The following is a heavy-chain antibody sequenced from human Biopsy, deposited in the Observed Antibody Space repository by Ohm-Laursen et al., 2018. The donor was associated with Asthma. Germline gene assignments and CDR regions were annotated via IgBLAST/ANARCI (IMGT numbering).Heavy chain of an antibody. CDR1: GFILSNYD. CDR3: ARGDWYGSASNGY. CDR2: LSYNGNNK. Sequence: SLRLSCAASGFILSNYDMHWVRQAPGRGLEWVAVLSYNGNNKYYADSVRGRFTISRDNSENTLYLQMNSLRVEDTAVYYCARGDWYGSASNGYWGQGTLVTVSA. D-gene: IGHD6-6*01. J-gene: IGHJ4*02. V-gene: IGHV3-30*03.